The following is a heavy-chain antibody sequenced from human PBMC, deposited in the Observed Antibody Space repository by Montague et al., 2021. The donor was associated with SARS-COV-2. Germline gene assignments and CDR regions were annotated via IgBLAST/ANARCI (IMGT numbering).Heavy chain of an antibody. CDR2: IYYSGST. J-gene: IGHJ3*02. Sequence: SETLSLTCTVSGGSISSSSYYWGWIRQPPGKGLERIGSIYYSGSTYYNPSLKSRVTMSVDTSKNQFSLKLSSVTAADTAVYYCARQENSSGWFKPDAFDIWGQGTMVTVSS. D-gene: IGHD6-19*01. CDR1: GGSISSSSYY. V-gene: IGHV4-39*01. CDR3: ARQENSSGWFKPDAFDI.